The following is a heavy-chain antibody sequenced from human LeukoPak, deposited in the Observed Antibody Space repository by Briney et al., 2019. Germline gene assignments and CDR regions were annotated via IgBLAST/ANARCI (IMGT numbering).Heavy chain of an antibody. CDR1: GHTFTSYD. J-gene: IGHJ5*02. CDR3: ARGISSGNYVFWFDP. V-gene: IGHV1-8*01. CDR2: MNPNSGNT. D-gene: IGHD1-26*01. Sequence: ASVKVSCKASGHTFTSYDINWVRQATGQGLEWMGWMNPNSGNTGYEQKLQGRVTMTTDTSTNTTYMELRSLTSDDTAVYYCARGISSGNYVFWFDPWGQGTLVTVSS.